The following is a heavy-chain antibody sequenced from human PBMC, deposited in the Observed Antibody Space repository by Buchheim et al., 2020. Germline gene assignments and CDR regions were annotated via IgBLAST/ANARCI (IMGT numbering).Heavy chain of an antibody. Sequence: VQLVESGGGVVQPGRSLRLSCAVSGVSIDTYGMHWVRQAPGKGLEWVAVIPNDGSTKDYADSVKGRFTISRDNSNNALSLQMNSLRPEDTAVYYCAKDRYCPSPSCPTDYWGQGTL. V-gene: IGHV3-30*18. D-gene: IGHD2-2*01. J-gene: IGHJ4*02. CDR3: AKDRYCPSPSCPTDY. CDR1: GVSIDTYG. CDR2: IPNDGSTK.